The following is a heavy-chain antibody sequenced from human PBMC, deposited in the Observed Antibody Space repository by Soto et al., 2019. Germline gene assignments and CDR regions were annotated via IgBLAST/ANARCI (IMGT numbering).Heavy chain of an antibody. D-gene: IGHD2-21*02. J-gene: IGHJ4*02. CDR1: GYTFTSYA. V-gene: IGHV1-18*01. CDR2: ISAYNGNT. Sequence: ASVKVSCKASGYTFTSYAMHWVRQAPGQGLEWMGWISAYNGNTNYAQKLQGRVTMTTDTSTSTAYMELRSLRSDDTAVYYCARSPTLVVVTGVDYWGQGTLVTVSS. CDR3: ARSPTLVVVTGVDY.